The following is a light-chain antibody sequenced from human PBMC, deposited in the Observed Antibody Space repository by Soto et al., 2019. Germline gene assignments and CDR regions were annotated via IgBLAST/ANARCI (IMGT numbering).Light chain of an antibody. CDR3: ASYAGGNQV. CDR1: SSDVGAYNF. Sequence: QSALTQPPSASGSPGQSVTISCTGTSSDVGAYNFVSWYQHHPGKAPKLIIYEVTKRPSGVPDRFSGSKSGNTASLTVFGLLPEDEADYYCASYAGGNQVFGTGTKLTVL. CDR2: EVT. V-gene: IGLV2-8*01. J-gene: IGLJ1*01.